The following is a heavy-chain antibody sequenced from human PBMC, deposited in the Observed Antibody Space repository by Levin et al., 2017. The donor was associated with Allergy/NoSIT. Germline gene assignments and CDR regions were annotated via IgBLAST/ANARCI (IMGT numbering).Heavy chain of an antibody. CDR1: GFTFSSYE. V-gene: IGHV3-48*03. J-gene: IGHJ5*02. Sequence: LSLTCAASGFTFSSYEMNWVRQAPGKGLEWVSYISSSGRNIYYADSVKGRFTISRDNAKNSLYLQVNSLRAEDTAVYYCARDLGASGSSSPSWFDPWGQGTLVTVSS. CDR2: ISSSGRNI. CDR3: ARDLGASGSSSPSWFDP. D-gene: IGHD3-10*01.